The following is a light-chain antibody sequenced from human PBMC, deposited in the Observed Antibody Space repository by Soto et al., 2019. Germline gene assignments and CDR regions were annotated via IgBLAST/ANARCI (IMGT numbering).Light chain of an antibody. V-gene: IGKV1-5*03. CDR3: QQYSKYPWT. CDR2: KAS. CDR1: QSIDRW. J-gene: IGKJ1*01. Sequence: DIQMTQSPSTLSASVGDRVTITCRASQSIDRWLAWYQQSPGKAPKLLMYKASRLQSGIPPRFSGSGSGTEFTLTISSLQPDDAASYYCQQYSKYPWTFGQGTKVEI.